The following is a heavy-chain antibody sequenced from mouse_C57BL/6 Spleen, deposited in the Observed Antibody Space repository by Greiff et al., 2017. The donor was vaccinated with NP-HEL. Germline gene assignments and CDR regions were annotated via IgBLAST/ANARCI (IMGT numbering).Heavy chain of an antibody. D-gene: IGHD2-4*01. CDR3: ARSGLRPDYYAMDY. V-gene: IGHV1-26*01. Sequence: EVQLQQSGPELVKPGASVKISCKASGYTFTDYYMNWVKQSHGKSLEWIGDINPNNGGTSYNQKFKGKATLTVDKSSSTAYMELRSLTSEDSAVYYCARSGLRPDYYAMDYWGQGTSVTVSS. J-gene: IGHJ4*01. CDR2: INPNNGGT. CDR1: GYTFTDYY.